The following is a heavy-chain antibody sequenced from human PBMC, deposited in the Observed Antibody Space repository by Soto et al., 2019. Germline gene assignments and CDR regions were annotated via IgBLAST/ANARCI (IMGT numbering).Heavy chain of an antibody. CDR1: GFSLSTSGVG. CDR3: ALTYYYDSSGYYLYFQH. V-gene: IGHV2-5*02. D-gene: IGHD3-22*01. CDR2: IYWDDDK. J-gene: IGHJ1*01. Sequence: QITLKESGPTLVKPTQTLTLTCTFSGFSLSTSGVGVGWIRQPPGKALEWLALIYWDDDKRYSPSLKSKLTITKXXSXNXXVLTMTNMDPVDTATYYCALTYYYDSSGYYLYFQHWGQGTLVTVSS.